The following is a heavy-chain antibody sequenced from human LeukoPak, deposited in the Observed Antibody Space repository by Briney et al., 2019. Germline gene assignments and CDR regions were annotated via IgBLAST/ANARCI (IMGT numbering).Heavy chain of an antibody. CDR2: IYYSGST. D-gene: IGHD2-2*01. V-gene: IGHV4-31*03. CDR3: ARGGEGEYGSSILYFDY. Sequence: SQTLSLTCTVSGGSISSGGYYWSWIRQHPGKGLEWIGYIYYSGSTYYNPSLKSRVTISVDTSKNQFSLKLSSVTAADTAVYYCARGGEGEYGSSILYFDYWGQGTLVTVSS. J-gene: IGHJ4*02. CDR1: GGSISSGGYY.